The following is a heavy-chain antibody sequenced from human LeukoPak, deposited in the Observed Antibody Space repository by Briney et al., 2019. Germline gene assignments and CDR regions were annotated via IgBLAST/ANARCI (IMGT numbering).Heavy chain of an antibody. J-gene: IGHJ4*02. CDR3: ARESVGWLQSRGPFDY. CDR1: GFTFSSYW. CDR2: INSDGSST. D-gene: IGHD5-24*01. V-gene: IGHV3-74*01. Sequence: PGGSLRLSCAASGFTFSSYWMHWVRQAPGKGLVWISRINSDGSSTSYADSVKGRFTISRDNAKNTLYLQMNSLRAEDTAVYCCARESVGWLQSRGPFDYWGQGTLVTVSS.